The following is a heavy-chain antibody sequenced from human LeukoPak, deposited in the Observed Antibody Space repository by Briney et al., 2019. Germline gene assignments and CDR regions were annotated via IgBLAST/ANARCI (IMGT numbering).Heavy chain of an antibody. V-gene: IGHV3-21*04. Sequence: GGSLRLSCAASGFIFSSYSMNWVRQAPGKGLEWVSSISSSGTYIYYADSVEGRFTISRDNAKNSLYLQMNSLRAEDTAVYYCAKDGVGFGEVPASNLDYLGQGTLVTVSS. CDR3: AKDGVGFGEVPASNLDY. D-gene: IGHD3-10*01. CDR1: GFIFSSYS. CDR2: ISSSGTYI. J-gene: IGHJ4*02.